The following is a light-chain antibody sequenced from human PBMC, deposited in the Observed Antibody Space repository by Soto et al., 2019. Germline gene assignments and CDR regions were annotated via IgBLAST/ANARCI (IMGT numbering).Light chain of an antibody. Sequence: QSALTQPASVSGSPGQSITISCTGTSSDVGGYRFVSWYQHHPGEAPKLIIYEVSNQPSGVSSRFSGSKSGNTASLTISGLQAEDESLYYCSSNSSGSTPMLFGGGTKLTVL. CDR1: SSDVGGYRF. CDR3: SSNSSGSTPML. J-gene: IGLJ3*02. CDR2: EVS. V-gene: IGLV2-14*01.